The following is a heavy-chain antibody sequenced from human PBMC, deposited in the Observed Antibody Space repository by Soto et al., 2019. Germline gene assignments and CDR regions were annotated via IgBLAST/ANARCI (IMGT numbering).Heavy chain of an antibody. D-gene: IGHD1-1*01. Sequence: QVQLQQWGAGLLKPSETLSLTCAVYGGSFSGYYWSWIRQPPGKGLEWIGEINHSGSTNYNPSLRSRVTISVDTSKNQFSRKLSSVTAADTAVYYCARAKVLGSERADGFDYWGQGTLVTVSS. J-gene: IGHJ4*02. CDR2: INHSGST. V-gene: IGHV4-34*01. CDR1: GGSFSGYY. CDR3: ARAKVLGSERADGFDY.